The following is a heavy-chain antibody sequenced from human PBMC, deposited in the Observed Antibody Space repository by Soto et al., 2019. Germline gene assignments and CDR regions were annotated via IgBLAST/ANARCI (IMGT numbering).Heavy chain of an antibody. CDR3: AGPGYSSGWYLYYYGMDV. Sequence: PSETMSLTCAVSGGTIRSYYWSWIRKPPGKGLEWIGYIYYSGSTNYNPSLKSRVTISVDTSKNQFSLKLSSVTAADTAVYYCAGPGYSSGWYLYYYGMDVWGQGTTVTVSS. CDR1: GGTIRSYY. CDR2: IYYSGST. J-gene: IGHJ6*02. D-gene: IGHD6-19*01. V-gene: IGHV4-59*08.